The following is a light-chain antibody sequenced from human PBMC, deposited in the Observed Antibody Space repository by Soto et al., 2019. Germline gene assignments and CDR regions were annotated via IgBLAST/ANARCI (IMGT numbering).Light chain of an antibody. V-gene: IGKV1-33*01. CDR1: QDISNY. CDR3: QQAVT. CDR2: DAS. J-gene: IGKJ4*01. Sequence: DIPMTQSPSSLSASVGDRVTITCQASQDISNYLNWYQQKPGKAPKLLIYDASNLETGVPSRFSGSGSGTDFTFTISSLQPEDIATYYCQQAVTFGGGTKVEIK.